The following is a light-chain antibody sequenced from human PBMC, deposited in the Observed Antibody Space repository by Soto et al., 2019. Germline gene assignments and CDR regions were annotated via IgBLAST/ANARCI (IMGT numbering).Light chain of an antibody. CDR3: SSYAGSNNFV. J-gene: IGLJ1*01. Sequence: QSALTQPPSSSGPLGQSFTISCTATSSDMGADIYVSWYHQHPGQAHKNIISEVSRRPSGVPERFSGSKSGNTASLTVSGLQADDEGHYYCSSYAGSNNFVFGTGTKVTVL. V-gene: IGLV2-8*01. CDR1: SSDMGADIY. CDR2: EVS.